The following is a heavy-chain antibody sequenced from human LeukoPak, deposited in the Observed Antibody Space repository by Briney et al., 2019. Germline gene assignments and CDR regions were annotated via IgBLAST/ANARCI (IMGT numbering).Heavy chain of an antibody. CDR1: GFTFSTYS. CDR3: AKEGGRILWFGESYYMDV. Sequence: PGGSLRLSCAASGFTFSTYSMNWVRQAPGKGLEWVSSITSSSTYIYYADSMKGRFTISRDNAKNSLYLQMDSLRAEDTAVYYCAKEGGRILWFGESYYMDVWGKGTTVTISS. D-gene: IGHD3-10*01. J-gene: IGHJ6*03. CDR2: ITSSSTYI. V-gene: IGHV3-21*01.